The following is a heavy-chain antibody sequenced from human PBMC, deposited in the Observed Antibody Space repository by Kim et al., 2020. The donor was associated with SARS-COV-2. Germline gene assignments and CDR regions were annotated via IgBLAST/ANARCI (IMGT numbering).Heavy chain of an antibody. V-gene: IGHV3-33*05. Sequence: GGSLRLSCAASGFTFSSYGMHWVRQAPGKGLEWVAVISYDGSNKYYADSVKGRFTISRDNSKNTLYLHMNSLRAEDTAVYYCAREVTMVRGVIPYYYYYGMDVWGQGTTVTVSS. CDR2: ISYDGSNK. J-gene: IGHJ6*02. CDR1: GFTFSSYG. CDR3: AREVTMVRGVIPYYYYYGMDV. D-gene: IGHD3-10*01.